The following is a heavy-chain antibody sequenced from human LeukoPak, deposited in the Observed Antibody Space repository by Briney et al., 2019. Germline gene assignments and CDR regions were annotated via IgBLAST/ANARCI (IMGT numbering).Heavy chain of an antibody. Sequence: SETLSLTCAVSGGSFSGYYWSWIRQPPGKGLEWIGEINHSGSTNYNPSLKSRVTISVDTSKNQFSLKLSSVTAADTAVYYCAREAYDILDYGGQGTLVTVSS. D-gene: IGHD3-9*01. V-gene: IGHV4-34*01. CDR2: INHSGST. CDR1: GGSFSGYY. J-gene: IGHJ4*02. CDR3: AREAYDILDY.